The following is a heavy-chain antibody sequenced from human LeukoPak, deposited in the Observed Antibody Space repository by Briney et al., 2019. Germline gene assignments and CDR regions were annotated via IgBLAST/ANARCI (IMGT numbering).Heavy chain of an antibody. CDR1: GYSFTSYW. CDR2: IYPGDSDN. J-gene: IGHJ3*02. CDR3: ARRVTMVRGGHDAFDI. D-gene: IGHD3-10*01. V-gene: IGHV5-51*01. Sequence: GESLKISCKRSGYSFTSYWIGWVRQMPGKGLEWMGIIYPGDSDNRYSPSFQGQVTISADKSISTAYLQWSSLKASDTAMYYCARRVTMVRGGHDAFDIWGQGTMVTVSS.